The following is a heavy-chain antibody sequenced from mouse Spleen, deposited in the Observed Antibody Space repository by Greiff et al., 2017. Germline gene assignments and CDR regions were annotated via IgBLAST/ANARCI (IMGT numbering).Heavy chain of an antibody. CDR3: TGTDWDGEDYFDY. V-gene: IGHV6-3*01. D-gene: IGHD4-1*01. CDR2: IRLKSDNYAT. Sequence: EVKVEESGGGLVQPGGSMKLSCVASGFTFSNYWMNWVRQSPEKGLEWVAQIRLKSDNYATHYAESVKGRFTISRDDSKSSVYLQMNNLRAEDTGIYYCTGTDWDGEDYFDYWGQGTTLTVSS. CDR1: GFTFSNYW. J-gene: IGHJ2*01.